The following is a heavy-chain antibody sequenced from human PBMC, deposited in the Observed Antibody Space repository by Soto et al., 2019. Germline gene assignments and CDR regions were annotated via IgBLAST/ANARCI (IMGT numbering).Heavy chain of an antibody. CDR2: ISAYNGNT. D-gene: IGHD6-13*01. Sequence: GASVKVSCKASGYTYTSYGISWVRQAPGQGLEWMGWISAYNGNTNYAQKLQGRVTMTTDTSTSTAYMELRSLRSDDTAVYYCARDKGIPDSSWYSRDYYYYGMDVWGQGTTVTVSS. J-gene: IGHJ6*02. CDR1: GYTYTSYG. V-gene: IGHV1-18*01. CDR3: ARDKGIPDSSWYSRDYYYYGMDV.